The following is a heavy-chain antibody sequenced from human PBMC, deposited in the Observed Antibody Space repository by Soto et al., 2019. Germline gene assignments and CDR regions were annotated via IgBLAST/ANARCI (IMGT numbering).Heavy chain of an antibody. Sequence: QVQLVQSGAEEKKPGASVKVSCKASGYTFTSYAMHWVRQAPGQRLEWMGWINAGNGNTKYSQKFQGRVTITRDTSASTAYMELSSLRSEDTAVYYCAGGNDFWSFGMDVWGQGTTVTVSS. CDR3: AGGNDFWSFGMDV. J-gene: IGHJ6*02. V-gene: IGHV1-3*05. D-gene: IGHD3-3*01. CDR2: INAGNGNT. CDR1: GYTFTSYA.